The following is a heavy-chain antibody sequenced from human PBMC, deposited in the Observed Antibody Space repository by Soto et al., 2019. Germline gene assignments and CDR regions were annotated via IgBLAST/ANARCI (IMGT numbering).Heavy chain of an antibody. J-gene: IGHJ4*02. CDR3: AKESAITAFGDY. CDR2: ISAGADRT. CDR1: GFTFNSFA. D-gene: IGHD1-20*01. V-gene: IGHV3-23*01. Sequence: GGSLRLSCAASGFTFNSFAMSWVRQAPGKGLEWVSAISAGADRTYYADSVKGRFTISRDNPENTLFLQMSNLRAEDTAMYFCAKESAITAFGDYWGQGVMVTSPQ.